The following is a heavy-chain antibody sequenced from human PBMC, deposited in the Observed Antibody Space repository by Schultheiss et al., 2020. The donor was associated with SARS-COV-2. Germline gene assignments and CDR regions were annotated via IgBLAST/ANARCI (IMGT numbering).Heavy chain of an antibody. CDR3: ARGAPFQVVIGYFDY. CDR1: GGSISSYY. V-gene: IGHV4-59*08. J-gene: IGHJ4*02. Sequence: SETLSLTCTVSGGSISSYYWSWIRQPAGKGLEWIGYIYYSGSTNYNPSLKSRVTISVDTSKNQFSLKLSSVTAADTAVYYCARGAPFQVVIGYFDYWGQGSQVTVSS. CDR2: IYYSGST. D-gene: IGHD2-15*01.